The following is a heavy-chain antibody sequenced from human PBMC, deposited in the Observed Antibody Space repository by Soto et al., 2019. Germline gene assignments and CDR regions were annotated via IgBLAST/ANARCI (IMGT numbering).Heavy chain of an antibody. Sequence: LQAPGGGLEWVSYISSSGSTIYYADSVKGRYTISRDNAKNSLYLQMNSLRAEDTAVYYCARDQEQQLDSFDYWGQGTLVTVS. CDR2: ISSSGSTI. D-gene: IGHD6-13*01. J-gene: IGHJ4*02. CDR3: ARDQEQQLDSFDY. V-gene: IGHV3-48*03.